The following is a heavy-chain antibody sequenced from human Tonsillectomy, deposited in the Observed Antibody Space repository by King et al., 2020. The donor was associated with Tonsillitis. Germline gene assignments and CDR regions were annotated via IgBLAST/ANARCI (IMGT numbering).Heavy chain of an antibody. CDR1: GGSVSSGSYY. V-gene: IGHV4-61*01. CDR3: ARGKWEYCRGGSCYSDYYYGMDV. CDR2: IYYSGST. J-gene: IGHJ6*02. Sequence: VQLQESGPGLVKPSETLSLTCTVSGGSVSSGSYYWSWIRQPPGNGLEWIGYIYYSGSTNYNPSPKSRVTITVDTSKNQFSPKLSSVTAADTAVYYCARGKWEYCRGGSCYSDYYYGMDVWGQGTTVTVSS. D-gene: IGHD2-15*01.